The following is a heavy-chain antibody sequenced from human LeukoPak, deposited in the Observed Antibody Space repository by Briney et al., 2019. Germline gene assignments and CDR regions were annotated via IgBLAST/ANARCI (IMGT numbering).Heavy chain of an antibody. V-gene: IGHV4-39*07. CDR2: IYYSGST. CDR1: GGSISSSSYY. CDR3: ARLTPGYCSSTTCYAAAYFDY. J-gene: IGHJ4*02. Sequence: SETLSLTCTVSGGSISSSSYYWGWIRQPPGKGLEWIGSIYYSGSTYYNPSLKSRVTISVDTSKNQFSLKLSSVTAADTAVYYCARLTPGYCSSTTCYAAAYFDYWGQGTLVTVSS. D-gene: IGHD2-2*01.